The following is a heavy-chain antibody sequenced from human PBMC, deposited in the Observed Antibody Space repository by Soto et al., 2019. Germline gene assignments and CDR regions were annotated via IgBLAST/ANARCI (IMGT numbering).Heavy chain of an antibody. CDR2: INSDGSST. V-gene: IGHV3-74*01. CDR1: GFTFSSYW. D-gene: IGHD6-13*01. J-gene: IGHJ3*02. Sequence: EVQLVESGGGLVQPGGSLRLSCAASGFTFSSYWMHWVRQAPGKGLVWVSRINSDGSSTSYADSVKGRFTISRDNAKNTVYLQMNSLRAEDTAVYYCARGLRRYSSSWVNDAFDIWGQGTMVTVSS. CDR3: ARGLRRYSSSWVNDAFDI.